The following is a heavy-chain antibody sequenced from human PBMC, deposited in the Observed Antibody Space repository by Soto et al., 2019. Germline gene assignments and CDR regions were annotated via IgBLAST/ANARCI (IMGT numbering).Heavy chain of an antibody. D-gene: IGHD6-13*01. V-gene: IGHV4-39*07. Sequence: TLSLTCTVSGGSISSSSYYWGWIRQPPGKGLEWIGSIYHSGSTYYNPSLKSRVTISVDTSKNQFSLKLSSVTAADTAVYYCATEALAAAGRRDYWGQGTLVTVSS. J-gene: IGHJ4*02. CDR2: IYHSGST. CDR1: GGSISSSSYY. CDR3: ATEALAAAGRRDY.